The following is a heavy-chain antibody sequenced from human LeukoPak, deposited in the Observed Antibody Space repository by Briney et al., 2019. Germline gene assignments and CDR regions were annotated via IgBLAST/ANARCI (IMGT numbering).Heavy chain of an antibody. CDR2: IRYDGSNK. CDR1: GFTFSSYG. Sequence: GGSLRLSCAASGFTFSSYGMHWVCQAPGKGLEWVAFIRYDGSNKYYADSVKGRFTISRDNSKNTLYLQMNSLRAEDTAVYYCAKRGDCSSTSCPVDFDYWGQGTLVTVSS. D-gene: IGHD2-2*01. CDR3: AKRGDCSSTSCPVDFDY. J-gene: IGHJ4*02. V-gene: IGHV3-30*02.